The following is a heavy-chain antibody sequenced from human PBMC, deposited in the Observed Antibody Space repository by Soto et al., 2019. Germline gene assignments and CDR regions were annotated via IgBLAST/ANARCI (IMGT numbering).Heavy chain of an antibody. CDR3: ARLIVNYDILTGYTSYNWFDP. CDR1: GGSISSGDYY. D-gene: IGHD3-9*01. V-gene: IGHV4-30-4*01. CDR2: IYYSGST. Sequence: PSETLSLTCTVSGGSISSGDYYWSWIRQPPGKGLEWIGYIYYSGSTYYNPSLKSRVTISVDTSKNQFSLKLSSVTAADTAVYYFARLIVNYDILTGYTSYNWFDPWGQGTLVTVSS. J-gene: IGHJ5*02.